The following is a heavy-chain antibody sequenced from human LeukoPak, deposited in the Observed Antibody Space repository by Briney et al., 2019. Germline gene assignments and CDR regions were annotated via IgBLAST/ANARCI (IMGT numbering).Heavy chain of an antibody. Sequence: GGSLRLSCAASGFTFSSYAMSWVRQAPGKGLEWVSAISGSGGSTYYADSVKGRSTISRDNSKNTLYLQMNSLRAEDTAVYYCAKDISIAVPPNSAFDIWGQGTMVTVSS. CDR2: ISGSGGST. CDR1: GFTFSSYA. CDR3: AKDISIAVPPNSAFDI. J-gene: IGHJ3*02. D-gene: IGHD6-19*01. V-gene: IGHV3-23*01.